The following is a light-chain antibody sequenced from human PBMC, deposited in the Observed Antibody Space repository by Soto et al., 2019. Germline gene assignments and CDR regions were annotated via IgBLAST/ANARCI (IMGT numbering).Light chain of an antibody. CDR2: WGS. V-gene: IGKV2-28*01. J-gene: IGKJ1*01. Sequence: IVMNQSPPSLSVTPGEPASISCRSSQSLLHRTGHYFLNWYLQKPGQSPQLLIYWGSNRASGXPXXVSGSGSGTDFTLQIRGVEAEDVGVYYCMQAVQTRTFGQGTKVEIK. CDR3: MQAVQTRT. CDR1: QSLLHRTGHYF.